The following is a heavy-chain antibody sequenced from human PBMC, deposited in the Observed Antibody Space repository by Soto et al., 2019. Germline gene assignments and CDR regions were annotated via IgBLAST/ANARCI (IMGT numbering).Heavy chain of an antibody. D-gene: IGHD6-19*01. J-gene: IGHJ3*02. Sequence: EVQLVESGGGLVQPGGSLRLSCAASGFTFSSYAMHWVRQAPGKGLEYVSAISSNGGSTYYANSVKGRFTISRDNSKNTLYLQMGSLGAEDMAVYYCARERRIAVAATYAGAFDIWGQGTMVTVSS. CDR2: ISSNGGST. CDR1: GFTFSSYA. CDR3: ARERRIAVAATYAGAFDI. V-gene: IGHV3-64*01.